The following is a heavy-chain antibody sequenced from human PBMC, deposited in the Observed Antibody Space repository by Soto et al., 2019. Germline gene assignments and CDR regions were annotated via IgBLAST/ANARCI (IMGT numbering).Heavy chain of an antibody. J-gene: IGHJ6*02. D-gene: IGHD2-8*01. CDR2: ISGSADST. CDR1: GFSFSSFA. Sequence: EVQLLESGGGFIHPGGSLRLSCAASGFSFSSFAMNWVRQAPGKGLEWVSIISGSADSTFYADSVKGRFTISRDNSKSTRYLQINSRRGEDTAVYYCAKTRGAMIYAISVYGMDVWGQGTTVTVSS. V-gene: IGHV3-23*01. CDR3: AKTRGAMIYAISVYGMDV.